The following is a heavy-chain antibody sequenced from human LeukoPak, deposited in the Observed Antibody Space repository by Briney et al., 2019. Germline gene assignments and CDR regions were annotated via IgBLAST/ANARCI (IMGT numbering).Heavy chain of an antibody. CDR2: ISGSGGST. D-gene: IGHD5-12*01. CDR1: GFTFSSYA. J-gene: IGHJ4*02. CDR3: AQEKVDNARGYSGYDSY. Sequence: SGGSLRLSCAASGFTFSSYAMSWVRQAPGKGLEWVSAISGSGGSTYYADSVKGRFTISRDNAKNSLYLQMNSLRAEDTAVYYCAQEKVDNARGYSGYDSYWGQGTLVTVSS. V-gene: IGHV3-23*01.